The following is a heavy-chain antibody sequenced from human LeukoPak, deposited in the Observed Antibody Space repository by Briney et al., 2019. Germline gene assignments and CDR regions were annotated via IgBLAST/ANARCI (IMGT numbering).Heavy chain of an antibody. CDR1: GGSFSGYY. J-gene: IGHJ4*02. CDR3: ARGWIMITFGGVIAPLLDY. CDR2: INHSGST. Sequence: SETLSLTCAVYGGSFSGYYWSWIRQPPGKGLEWIGEINHSGSTNYNPSLKSRVTISVDTSKNQFSLKLSSVTAADTAVYYCARGWIMITFGGVIAPLLDYWGQGTLVTVSS. D-gene: IGHD3-16*02. V-gene: IGHV4-34*01.